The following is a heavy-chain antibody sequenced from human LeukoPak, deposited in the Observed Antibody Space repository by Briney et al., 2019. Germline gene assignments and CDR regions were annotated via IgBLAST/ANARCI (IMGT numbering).Heavy chain of an antibody. D-gene: IGHD4-23*01. CDR3: ARSGGNFNFDY. CDR1: GGSISNYY. J-gene: IGHJ4*02. CDR2: IYTSGST. Sequence: SETRSLTCTVSGGSISNYYWSWIRQPAGKGLEWIGRIYTSGSTSYNPSLKSRVTMSVDTSKNQLSLKLSSVTAADTAVYYCARSGGNFNFDYWGQGTLVTVSS. V-gene: IGHV4-4*07.